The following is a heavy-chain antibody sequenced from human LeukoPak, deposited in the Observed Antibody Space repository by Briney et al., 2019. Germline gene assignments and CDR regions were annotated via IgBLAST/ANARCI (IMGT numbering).Heavy chain of an antibody. Sequence: PSETLSLTCTVSGGSISSYYWSWIRQPPGKGLEWIGYNYYSGSTNYNPSLKSRVTISVDTSKNQFSLKLSSVTAADTAVYYCARDGEGYSGAFDIWGQGTMVTVSS. J-gene: IGHJ3*02. D-gene: IGHD5-12*01. CDR2: NYYSGST. CDR1: GGSISSYY. V-gene: IGHV4-59*01. CDR3: ARDGEGYSGAFDI.